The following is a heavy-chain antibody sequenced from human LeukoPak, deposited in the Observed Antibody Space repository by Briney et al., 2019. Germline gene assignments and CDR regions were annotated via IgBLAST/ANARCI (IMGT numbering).Heavy chain of an antibody. V-gene: IGHV3-7*04. CDR3: ARAWSYSTGWYNY. CDR2: IKQDGSEK. Sequence: TGGSLRLSCAASGFSFSTYWMSWVRQAPGKGLEWVANIKQDGSEKYYVDSVKGRFTISRDNAKNSLYLQMNSLRVEDTAVYYCARAWSYSTGWYNYWGQGTLVTVPS. D-gene: IGHD6-19*01. CDR1: GFSFSTYW. J-gene: IGHJ4*02.